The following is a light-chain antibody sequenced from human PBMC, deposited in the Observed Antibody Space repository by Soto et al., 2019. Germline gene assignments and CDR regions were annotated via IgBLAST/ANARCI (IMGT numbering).Light chain of an antibody. CDR2: SAS. Sequence: DIQMTQSPPSLSASVGDRVTISCRASQSISNFLNWYQQKPEKAPRLLMYSASTLQSGVPSRFSGSESGTDFTLTISNLQPEDFATYYCQQTYSTPRTFGQGTKVDMK. V-gene: IGKV1-39*01. CDR3: QQTYSTPRT. J-gene: IGKJ1*01. CDR1: QSISNF.